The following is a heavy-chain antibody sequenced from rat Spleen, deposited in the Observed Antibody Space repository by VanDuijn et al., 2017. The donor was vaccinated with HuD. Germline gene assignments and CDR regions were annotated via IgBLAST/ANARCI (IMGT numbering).Heavy chain of an antibody. CDR3: ARRSDRYNYYFDY. Sequence: EVQLVESDGGLVQPGRSLKVSCAASGFTFSDYYMAWVRQAPTKGLEWVASITNTGGSIYYLDSVKGRFTVSRDNAQNTLYLQMDSLRSEDTATYYCARRSDRYNYYFDYWGQGVMVTVSS. D-gene: IGHD1-5*01. J-gene: IGHJ2*01. V-gene: IGHV5-25*01. CDR2: ITNTGGSI. CDR1: GFTFSDYY.